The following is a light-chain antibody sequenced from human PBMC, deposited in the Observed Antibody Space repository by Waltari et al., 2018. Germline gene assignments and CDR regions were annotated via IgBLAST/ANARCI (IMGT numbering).Light chain of an antibody. Sequence: FMLTQPHPASESPGQTVTFSCTRSSGNIVTNYVQCYQQRPGSAPTKVIYEDNQRPTGVPDRFSGSIDSSSNSASLIISGLKAEDEADYYCQSFDSSHVVFGGGTKLTVL. CDR3: QSFDSSHVV. CDR2: EDN. CDR1: SGNIVTNY. V-gene: IGLV6-57*03. J-gene: IGLJ2*01.